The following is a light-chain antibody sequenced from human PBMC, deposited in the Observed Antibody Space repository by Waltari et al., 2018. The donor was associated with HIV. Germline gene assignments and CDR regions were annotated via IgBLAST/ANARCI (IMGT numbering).Light chain of an antibody. Sequence: QSALTPAASVSGSPGQSITISCTGSSSDIGAYNYVSWYQQHPDKVPKLVIYEVSNRPSGISNRFSGSKSGNTASLTISGLQADDEASYYCSSYTASSTLDVVFGGGTRLTVL. CDR3: SSYTASSTLDVV. J-gene: IGLJ2*01. CDR1: SSDIGAYNY. CDR2: EVS. V-gene: IGLV2-14*03.